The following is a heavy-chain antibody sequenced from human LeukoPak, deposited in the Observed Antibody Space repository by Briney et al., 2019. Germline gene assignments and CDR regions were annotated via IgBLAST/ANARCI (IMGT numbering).Heavy chain of an antibody. D-gene: IGHD7-27*01. J-gene: IGHJ4*02. CDR3: ARAIRTGLGIGSFDG. CDR1: GYSISGGYY. Sequence: SETLSLTCTVSGYSISGGYYWGWIRQPPGKGLESIGTIYHSGSIYYNPSLKSRVTISVDTSKNQFSLKLSSLTAADTAVYYCARAIRTGLGIGSFDGWGQGTLVTVSS. CDR2: IYHSGSI. V-gene: IGHV4-38-2*02.